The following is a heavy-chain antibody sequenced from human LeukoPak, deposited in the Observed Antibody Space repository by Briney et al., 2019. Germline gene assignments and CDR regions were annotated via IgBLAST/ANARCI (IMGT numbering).Heavy chain of an antibody. CDR1: GGSISSYY. CDR3: ARLDSSSWLFDY. CDR2: IYYSGST. Sequence: SETLSLTCTVSGGSISSYYWSWIRQPPGKGLEWIGYIYYSGSTNYNPSLKSRVTISVDTSKNQFSLKLSSVTAADTAVYYCARLDSSSWLFDYWGQGTLVTVSS. J-gene: IGHJ4*02. D-gene: IGHD6-13*01. V-gene: IGHV4-59*08.